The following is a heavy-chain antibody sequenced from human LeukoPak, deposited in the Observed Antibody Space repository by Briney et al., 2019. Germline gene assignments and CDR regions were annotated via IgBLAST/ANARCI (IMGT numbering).Heavy chain of an antibody. Sequence: SETLSLTCAVYGGTFTGDYWSWLRQTPGKALEWIGERDLGARITSYNASLKSRVTISIDTSKSQFSLRLNSVTAADIGVYYCARFSSIRGAEDVWGQGTAATVSS. J-gene: IGHJ6*02. CDR3: ARFSSIRGAEDV. V-gene: IGHV4-34*01. CDR1: GGTFTGDY. CDR2: RDLGARIT. D-gene: IGHD3-10*01.